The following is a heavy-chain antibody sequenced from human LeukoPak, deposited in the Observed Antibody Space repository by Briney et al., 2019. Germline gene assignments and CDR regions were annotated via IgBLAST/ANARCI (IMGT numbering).Heavy chain of an antibody. CDR3: AKAPQYSSSWYPWFDP. D-gene: IGHD6-13*01. Sequence: PGGSLRLSCAASGFTFSNYGMHWVRQAPGKGLEWVAFIRYDGSNRYYAYSVKGRFTISRDNSKNTLYLQMNSLRAEDAAVYYCAKAPQYSSSWYPWFDPWGQGTLVTVSS. CDR1: GFTFSNYG. V-gene: IGHV3-30*02. J-gene: IGHJ5*02. CDR2: IRYDGSNR.